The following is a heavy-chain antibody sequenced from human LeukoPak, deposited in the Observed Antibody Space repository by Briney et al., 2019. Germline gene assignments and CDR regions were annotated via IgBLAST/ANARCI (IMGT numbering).Heavy chain of an antibody. CDR2: IYSSGRT. V-gene: IGHV4-59*01. J-gene: IGHJ3*02. Sequence: PAETLSLTCTVSGGSISSYYWSWIRQPPGKGLEWMAYIYSSGRTNYSPSLKSRVTISLDTSKNQFSLRLSSVTAADTAVYYCARERGSGSDAFDIWGQGTMVTVSS. CDR3: ARERGSGSDAFDI. D-gene: IGHD3-10*01. CDR1: GGSISSYY.